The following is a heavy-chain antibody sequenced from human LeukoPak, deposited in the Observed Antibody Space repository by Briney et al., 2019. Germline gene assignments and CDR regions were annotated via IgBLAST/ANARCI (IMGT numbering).Heavy chain of an antibody. CDR1: GGSISSYY. D-gene: IGHD3-3*01. V-gene: IGHV4-4*07. J-gene: IGHJ6*03. CDR3: ARDSYDYDFWSGYAHYYYYMDV. Sequence: SETLSLTCTVSGGSISSYYWSWIRQPAGKGLEWIGRIYTSGSTNYNPSLKSRVTMSVDTSKNQFSLKLSSVTAADTAVYYCARDSYDYDFWSGYAHYYYYMDVWGKGTTVTVSS. CDR2: IYTSGST.